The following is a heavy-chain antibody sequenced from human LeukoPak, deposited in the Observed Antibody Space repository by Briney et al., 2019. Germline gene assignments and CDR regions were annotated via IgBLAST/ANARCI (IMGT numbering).Heavy chain of an antibody. CDR2: ISSSSSYI. D-gene: IGHD3-22*01. CDR1: GFTFSSYS. CDR3: ARAGYYYDSSGYYVMTEIDY. V-gene: IGHV3-21*01. Sequence: GGSLRLSCAASGFTFSSYSMNWVRQAPGKGLEWVSSISSSSSYIYYADSVKGRFTISRDNAKNSLYLQMNSLRAEDTAVYCCARAGYYYDSSGYYVMTEIDYWGQGTLVTVSS. J-gene: IGHJ4*02.